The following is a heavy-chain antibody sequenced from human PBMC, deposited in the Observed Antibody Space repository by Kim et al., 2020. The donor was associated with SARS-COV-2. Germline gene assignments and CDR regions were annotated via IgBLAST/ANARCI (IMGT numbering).Heavy chain of an antibody. J-gene: IGHJ3*02. V-gene: IGHV1-18*01. CDR1: GYTFTNYG. CDR3: ARDGSSSWYVAVFDM. Sequence: ASVKVSCKASGYTFTNYGLSWVRQAPGQGLEWMGWISGYNGNTHYAQKFQGRVILTTDTSTSTAYMELRSLRSDDTAVYYCARDGSSSWYVAVFDMLGQG. CDR2: ISGYNGNT. D-gene: IGHD6-13*01.